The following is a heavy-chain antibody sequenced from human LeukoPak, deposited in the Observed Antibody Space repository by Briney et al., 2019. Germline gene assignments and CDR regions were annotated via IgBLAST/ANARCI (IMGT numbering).Heavy chain of an antibody. Sequence: GGSLRLSCAASGFTFSSYATSWVRQAPEKGLEWVSSISGSGGDKYYADSVKGRFTISRDDSKNTLYLQMNSLRAEDTAVYYCVKDLGRYRNNGIDYWGQRTLVTVS. V-gene: IGHV3-23*01. CDR1: GFTFSSYA. CDR2: ISGSGGDK. CDR3: VKDLGRYRNNGIDY. J-gene: IGHJ4*02. D-gene: IGHD7-27*01.